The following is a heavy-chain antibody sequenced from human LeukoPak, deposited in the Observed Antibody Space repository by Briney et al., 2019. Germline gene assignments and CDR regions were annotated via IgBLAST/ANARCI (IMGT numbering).Heavy chain of an antibody. CDR3: ARDLIAAAEEGAFDI. J-gene: IGHJ3*02. V-gene: IGHV1-69*05. CDR2: IIPIFGTA. CDR1: GGTFSSYA. Sequence: SVKVSCKASGGTFSSYAISWVRQAPGQGLEWMGRIIPIFGTANYAQKFQGRVTITTDESTSTAYMELSSLRSEDTAVYYCARDLIAAAEEGAFDIWGQGTMATVSS. D-gene: IGHD6-13*01.